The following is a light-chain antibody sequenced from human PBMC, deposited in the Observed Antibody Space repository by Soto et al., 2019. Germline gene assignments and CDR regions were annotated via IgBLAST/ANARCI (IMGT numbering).Light chain of an antibody. Sequence: VLMTQTPLSLSVAPGQPAAISCKSSQSLLHITGETFLFWYLQKPGQSPQLLIYEVSTRVSGVPDRFSGSGSGTDFTLEISRVETDDVGIYYCMQSTQLPPTFGQGTLLAIK. CDR1: QSLLHITGETF. CDR3: MQSTQLPPT. V-gene: IGKV2D-29*02. CDR2: EVS. J-gene: IGKJ5*01.